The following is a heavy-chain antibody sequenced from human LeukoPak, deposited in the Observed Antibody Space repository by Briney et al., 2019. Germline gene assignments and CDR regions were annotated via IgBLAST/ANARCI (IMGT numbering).Heavy chain of an antibody. D-gene: IGHD5-12*01. J-gene: IGHJ4*02. V-gene: IGHV1-2*02. Sequence: EASVKVSCKASGYTSTAYFMHWVRQAPGHGLEWMGWINPNSGGTNYAQKFQGRVTMTRDTSISTAYMELSSLRSDDTAVYYCARVGVASIDWFDYWGQGTLVTVSS. CDR1: GYTSTAYF. CDR2: INPNSGGT. CDR3: ARVGVASIDWFDY.